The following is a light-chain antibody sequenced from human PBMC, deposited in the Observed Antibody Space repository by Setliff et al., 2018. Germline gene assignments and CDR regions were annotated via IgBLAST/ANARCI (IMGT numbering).Light chain of an antibody. CDR2: DVS. CDR1: SSDVGGYDY. V-gene: IGLV2-11*01. Sequence: QSVLAQPRSVSGSPGQSVTISCTGTSSDVGGYDYVSWFQQHPGKAPKLMISDVSKRPSGVPDRFSGSKSGNTASLTISGLQAEDEADYYCCSYAGNYTPYVFGTGTKVTVL. J-gene: IGLJ1*01. CDR3: CSYAGNYTPYV.